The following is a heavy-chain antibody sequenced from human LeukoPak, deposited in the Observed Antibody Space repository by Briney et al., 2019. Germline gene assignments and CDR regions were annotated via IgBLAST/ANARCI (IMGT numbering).Heavy chain of an antibody. CDR3: GKSDCPTIYCQTVAD. D-gene: IGHD2-21*01. CDR2: ISGDNNII. CDR1: GYSFNDYA. Sequence: TGGSLRLSCVASGYSFNDYAMHWVRQVPGKGLEWVSGISGDNNIIGYAAFVEGRFTISRDRTRNSLFLQMDSLRPDDTALYYCGKSDCPTIYCQTVADWGQGALVAAS. V-gene: IGHV3-9*01. J-gene: IGHJ4*02.